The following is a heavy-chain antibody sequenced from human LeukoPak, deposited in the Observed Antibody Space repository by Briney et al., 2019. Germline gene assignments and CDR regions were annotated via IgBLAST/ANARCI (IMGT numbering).Heavy chain of an antibody. CDR3: ARGQKYRSGYTVTELGSGYFDY. J-gene: IGHJ4*02. V-gene: IGHV4-34*01. CDR1: GGSFSDYY. CDR2: INNSGST. D-gene: IGHD5-18*01. Sequence: PSETLSLTCAVYGGSFSDYYWTWIRQPPGKGLEWIGEINNSGSTNYNPSLKSRVTISVDTSKNQFSLRLSSVTAADTAVYYCARGQKYRSGYTVTELGSGYFDYWGQGTLVTVSS.